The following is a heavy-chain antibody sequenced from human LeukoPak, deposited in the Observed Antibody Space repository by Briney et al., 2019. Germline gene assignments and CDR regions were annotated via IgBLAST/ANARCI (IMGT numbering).Heavy chain of an antibody. V-gene: IGHV3-23*01. CDR3: AKLLDYYYGMDV. J-gene: IGHJ6*02. Sequence: GRSLRLSCAASGFTFSSYAMSWVRQAPGKGLEWVSAISGSGGSTYYADSVKGRFTISRDNSKNTLYLQMNSLRAEDTAVYYCAKLLDYYYGMDVWGQGTTVTVSS. CDR1: GFTFSSYA. CDR2: ISGSGGST.